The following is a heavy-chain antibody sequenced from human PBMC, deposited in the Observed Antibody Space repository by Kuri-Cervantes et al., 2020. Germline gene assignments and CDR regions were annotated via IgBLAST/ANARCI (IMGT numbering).Heavy chain of an antibody. J-gene: IGHJ5*02. CDR3: ARAEYYDFFGGPGRANWFDP. Sequence: ASVKVSCKASGGTFSSYAISWVRQAPGQGLEWMGIINPSGGSTSYAQKFQGRVTMTRDTSTSTVYMELSSLRSEDTAVYYCARAEYYDFFGGPGRANWFDPWGRGTLVTVSS. CDR2: INPSGGST. D-gene: IGHD3-3*01. CDR1: GGTFSSYA. V-gene: IGHV1-46*01.